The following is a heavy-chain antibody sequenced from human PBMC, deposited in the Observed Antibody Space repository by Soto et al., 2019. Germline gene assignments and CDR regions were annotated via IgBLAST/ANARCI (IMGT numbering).Heavy chain of an antibody. CDR3: VRVHSGTYTFDY. D-gene: IGHD1-26*01. CDR2: SRNKAHSYTT. V-gene: IGHV3-72*01. Sequence: GGSLRLSCVASGFTFSDHYVDWVRQAPGKGLEWVGRSRNKAHSYTTEYAASVKDRLTLSRDNSKNSLYLQMNSLRTEDTAVYYCVRVHSGTYTFDYWGQGTLVTVSS. CDR1: GFTFSDHY. J-gene: IGHJ4*02.